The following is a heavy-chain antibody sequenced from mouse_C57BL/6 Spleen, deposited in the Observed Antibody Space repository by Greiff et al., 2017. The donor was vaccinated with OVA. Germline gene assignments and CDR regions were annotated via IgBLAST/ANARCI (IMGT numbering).Heavy chain of an antibody. CDR3: ASLPNWGLDY. D-gene: IGHD4-1*01. CDR1: GYTFTDYN. J-gene: IGHJ2*01. Sequence: EVKLQQSGPELVKPGASVKMSCKASGYTFTDYNMHWVKQSHGKSLEWIGYINPNNGGTSYNQKFKGKATLTVNKSSSTAYMELRSLTSEDSAVYYCASLPNWGLDYWGQGTTLTVSS. CDR2: INPNNGGT. V-gene: IGHV1-22*01.